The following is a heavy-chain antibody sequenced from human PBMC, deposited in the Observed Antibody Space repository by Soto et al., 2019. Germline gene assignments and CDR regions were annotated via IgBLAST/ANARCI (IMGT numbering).Heavy chain of an antibody. Sequence: QVQLVESGGGVVQPGTSLRVSCVGSGFTFRSYVIHWVLQAPGKGLEWVALTSYDGSDKYYDDSVRGRFTISRDNSRNTVDLQMDSLRLEDTALYYCARWGTTGGLDVWGQGTLVSVSS. CDR1: GFTFRSYV. V-gene: IGHV3-30*19. J-gene: IGHJ1*01. D-gene: IGHD3-16*01. CDR3: ARWGTTGGLDV. CDR2: TSYDGSDK.